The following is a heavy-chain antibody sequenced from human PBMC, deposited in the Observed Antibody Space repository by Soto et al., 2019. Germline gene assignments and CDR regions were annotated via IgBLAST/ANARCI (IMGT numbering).Heavy chain of an antibody. V-gene: IGHV1-18*01. D-gene: IGHD3-22*01. J-gene: IGHJ6*02. Sequence: ASVKVSCKASGYTFTSYGISWVRQAPGQGLEWMGWISAYNGNTNYAQKLQGRVTMTTDTSTSTAYMKLRSLRSDDTAVYYCAREQYYYDSSGYYWASYYYYGMDVWGQGTTVTVSS. CDR3: AREQYYYDSSGYYWASYYYYGMDV. CDR1: GYTFTSYG. CDR2: ISAYNGNT.